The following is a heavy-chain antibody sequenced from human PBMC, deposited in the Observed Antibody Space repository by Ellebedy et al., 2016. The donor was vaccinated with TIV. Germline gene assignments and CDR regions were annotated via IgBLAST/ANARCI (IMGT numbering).Heavy chain of an antibody. CDR3: ARVAYSSSWYLDY. V-gene: IGHV4-4*02. CDR2: IYHSGSS. D-gene: IGHD6-13*01. Sequence: MPSETLSLTCAVSGASISNNNWWMWVRQPPGKGLEWIGDIYHSGSSNSNPSLKSRVTLSLDKSKDQFSLKLSSVTAADTAVYYCARVAYSSSWYLDYWGQGTLVTVSS. J-gene: IGHJ4*02. CDR1: GASISNNNW.